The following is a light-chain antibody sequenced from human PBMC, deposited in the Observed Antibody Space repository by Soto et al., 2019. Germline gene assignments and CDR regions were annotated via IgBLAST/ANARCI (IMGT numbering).Light chain of an antibody. CDR2: AAS. V-gene: IGKV1-39*01. CDR3: QHYNSYSEA. J-gene: IGKJ1*01. Sequence: DIQMTQSPSSLSASVGDRVTITCRASQSISTYLNWYQQKPGKAPKLLIYAASSFQSGVPSRFSGSGSGTDFTLTISSLQPDDFATYYCQHYNSYSEAFGQGTKVELK. CDR1: QSISTY.